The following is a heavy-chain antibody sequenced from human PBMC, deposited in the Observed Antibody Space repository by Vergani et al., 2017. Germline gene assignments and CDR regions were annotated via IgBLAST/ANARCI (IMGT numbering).Heavy chain of an antibody. CDR1: GGSISSGGYS. J-gene: IGHJ1*01. CDR2: IYHSGST. Sequence: QVQLQESGSGLVKPSQTLSLTCAVSGGSISSGGYSWSWIRQPPGKGLEWIGYIYHSGSTYYNPSLKSRVTISVDRSKNQFSLKLSSVTAADTAVYYCARALWGIQHWGQGTLVTVSS. CDR3: ARALWGIQH. V-gene: IGHV4-30-2*01. D-gene: IGHD3-10*01.